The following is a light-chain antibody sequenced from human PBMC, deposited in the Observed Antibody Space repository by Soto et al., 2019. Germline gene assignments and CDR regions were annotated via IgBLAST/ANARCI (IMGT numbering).Light chain of an antibody. V-gene: IGKV3-15*01. CDR3: QQYNNWPLT. Sequence: ILMPQSPSTLSVSPGERFFFSCFSIQSFSSNLAGYQQKPGQAPRLLISGASARATGVPAKFRGSGSGTEFTLSISSLQSEDVAIYYCQQYNNWPLTFGQGAKVDIK. J-gene: IGKJ1*01. CDR2: GAS. CDR1: QSFSSN.